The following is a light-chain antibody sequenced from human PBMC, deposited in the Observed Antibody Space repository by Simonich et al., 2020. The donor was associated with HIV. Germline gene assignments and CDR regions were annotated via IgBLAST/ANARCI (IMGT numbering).Light chain of an antibody. CDR1: QSISSY. Sequence: DIQMTQSPSSLSASVGDRVTITCRASQSISSYLNWYQQKQGKAPKLLIYAASRRATGVPARFSGSGFGTEFTLTISSMQSEDFAVYYCQQYSNWPPTFGQGTKVEIK. CDR3: QQYSNWPPT. CDR2: AAS. J-gene: IGKJ1*01. V-gene: IGKV1-39*01.